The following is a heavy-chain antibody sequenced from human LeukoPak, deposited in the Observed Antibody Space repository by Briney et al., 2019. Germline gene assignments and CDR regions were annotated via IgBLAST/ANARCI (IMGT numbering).Heavy chain of an antibody. Sequence: PSETLSLTCTVSGYSISSGYYWGWIRQPPGKGLEWIGSIYHSGSTYYDPSLKSRVTISVDTSKNQFSLKLSSVTAADTAVYYCATREETDYWGQGTLVTVSS. J-gene: IGHJ4*02. CDR1: GYSISSGYY. CDR3: ATREETDY. V-gene: IGHV4-38-2*02. CDR2: IYHSGST. D-gene: IGHD5-24*01.